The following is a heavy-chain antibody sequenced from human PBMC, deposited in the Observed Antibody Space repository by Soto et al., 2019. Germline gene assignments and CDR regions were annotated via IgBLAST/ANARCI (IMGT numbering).Heavy chain of an antibody. CDR2: ISYCRST. V-gene: IGHV4-59*01. J-gene: IGHJ4*02. D-gene: IGHD6-25*01. Sequence: KVLERIVNISYCRSTNYTHSPQSRVTISVDTSKNESSLKLSSVAAADTAVYYCARDVLAALDYWGQGTLVT. CDR3: ARDVLAALDY.